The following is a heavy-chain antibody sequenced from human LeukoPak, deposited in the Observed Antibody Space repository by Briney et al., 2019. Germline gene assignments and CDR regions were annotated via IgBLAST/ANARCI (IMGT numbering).Heavy chain of an antibody. CDR3: ARDRGDFWSGYYRHYYYYYMDV. J-gene: IGHJ6*03. CDR2: INPSGGST. CDR1: GYTFTGYY. Sequence: VASVKVSCKASGYTFTGYYMHWVRQAPGQGLEWMGIINPSGGSTSYAQKFQGRVTMTRDMSTSTVYMELSSLRSEDTAVYYCARDRGDFWSGYYRHYYYYYMDVWGKGTTVTVSS. V-gene: IGHV1-46*01. D-gene: IGHD3-3*01.